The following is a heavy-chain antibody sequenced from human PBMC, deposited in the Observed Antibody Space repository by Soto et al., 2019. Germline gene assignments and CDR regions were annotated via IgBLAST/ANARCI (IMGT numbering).Heavy chain of an antibody. CDR1: GFTLSNYG. D-gene: IGHD3-22*01. V-gene: IGHV3-23*01. Sequence: EVQLLESGGGLVQPGGSLRLSCAASGFTLSNYGMNWVRQAPGKGLEWVSGISGSDGSTYYADSVKGRFTISRDNSKNTLYLQMNTLRAEDTAVYYCATDKYYDWGQGPLVTVSS. CDR3: ATDKYYD. J-gene: IGHJ4*02. CDR2: ISGSDGST.